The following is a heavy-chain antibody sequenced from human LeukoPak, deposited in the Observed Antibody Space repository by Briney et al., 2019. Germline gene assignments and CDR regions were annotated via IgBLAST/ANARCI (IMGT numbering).Heavy chain of an antibody. CDR3: ARDRAAGTLDF. J-gene: IGHJ4*02. Sequence: SETLSLTCTISSGSITGYYWAWIRQPPGKGLEWIGYIQYSGTTEYNPSLASRASISVDTAKDQFSLNLRSVTAADTAVYYCARDRAAGTLDFCGQGTLVTVSS. CDR2: IQYSGTT. V-gene: IGHV4-59*01. CDR1: SGSITGYY. D-gene: IGHD6-13*01.